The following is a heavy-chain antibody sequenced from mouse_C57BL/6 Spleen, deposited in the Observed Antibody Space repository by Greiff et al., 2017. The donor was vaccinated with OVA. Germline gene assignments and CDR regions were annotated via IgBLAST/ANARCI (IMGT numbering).Heavy chain of an antibody. CDR2: IWSGGST. Sequence: QVQLKESGPGLVQPSQSLSITCTVSGFSLTSYGVHWVRQSPGKGLEWLGVIWSGGSTDYNAAFISRLSISKDNSKSQVFFKMNSLQADDTAIYYCARDYDYSAWFAYWGQGTLVTVSA. D-gene: IGHD2-4*01. CDR1: GFSLTSYG. CDR3: ARDYDYSAWFAY. J-gene: IGHJ3*01. V-gene: IGHV2-2*01.